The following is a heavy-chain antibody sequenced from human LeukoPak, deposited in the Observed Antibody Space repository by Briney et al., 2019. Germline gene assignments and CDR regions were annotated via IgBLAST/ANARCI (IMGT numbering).Heavy chain of an antibody. CDR2: INHSGST. CDR3: AGTYYYDSSGYYGH. CDR1: GGSFSGYY. V-gene: IGHV4-34*01. Sequence: SETLSLTCAVYGGSFSGYYWSWIRQPPGKGLEWIGEINHSGSTNYNPSLKSRVTISVDTSKNQFSLKLSSVTAADTAVYYCAGTYYYDSSGYYGHWGQGTLVTVSS. D-gene: IGHD3-22*01. J-gene: IGHJ4*02.